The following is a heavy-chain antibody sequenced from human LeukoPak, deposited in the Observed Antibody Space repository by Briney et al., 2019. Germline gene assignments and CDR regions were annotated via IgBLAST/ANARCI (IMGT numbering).Heavy chain of an antibody. Sequence: PGGSLRLSCAASGFTFSSYAMHWVRQAPGKGLEWVAVISYDGSNKYYADSVKGRFTISRDNSKNTLYLQMNSLRAEDTAVYYCARDYGSSGWRSYFDYWGQGTLVTVSS. D-gene: IGHD6-19*01. J-gene: IGHJ4*02. CDR1: GFTFSSYA. V-gene: IGHV3-30-3*01. CDR3: ARDYGSSGWRSYFDY. CDR2: ISYDGSNK.